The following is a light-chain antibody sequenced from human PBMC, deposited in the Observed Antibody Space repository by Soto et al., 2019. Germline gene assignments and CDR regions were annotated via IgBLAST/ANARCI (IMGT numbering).Light chain of an antibody. Sequence: ESVLTQSPGTLSLSPGERATLSCRASQSVSSTYLAWYQQKPGQAPRLLIYGASNRATGIPDRFSGSGSGTDFTLTISRLEPEDFAVYYCQQFANSLYTFGQGTKLEL. CDR1: QSVSSTY. V-gene: IGKV3-20*01. CDR2: GAS. J-gene: IGKJ2*01. CDR3: QQFANSLYT.